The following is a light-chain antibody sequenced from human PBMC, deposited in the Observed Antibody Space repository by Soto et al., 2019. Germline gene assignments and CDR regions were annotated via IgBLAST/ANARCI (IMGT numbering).Light chain of an antibody. CDR2: GAS. Sequence: EIVMTQSPVILSVSPGETATLSCRASQSVSSNLAWYQQKPGQAPRLLIYGASTRATDIPARFSGSGSGTEFTLTISRLQSDDFSVYYCQPYNNFWTFGPGTKVEIK. J-gene: IGKJ1*01. CDR3: QPYNNFWT. CDR1: QSVSSN. V-gene: IGKV3-15*01.